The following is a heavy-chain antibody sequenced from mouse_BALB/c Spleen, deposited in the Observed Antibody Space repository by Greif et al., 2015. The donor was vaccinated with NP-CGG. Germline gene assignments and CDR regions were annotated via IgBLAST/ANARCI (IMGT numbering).Heavy chain of an antibody. CDR2: INPNNGGT. Sequence: EVKLVESGPELVKPGASVKIPCKASGYTFTDYNMDWVKQSHGKSLEWIGDINPNNGGTIYNQKFKGKATLTVDKSSSTAYMELRSLTSEDTAVYYCARAGLGWFAYWGQGTLVTVSA. CDR1: GYTFTDYN. CDR3: ARAGLGWFAY. J-gene: IGHJ3*01. D-gene: IGHD4-1*01. V-gene: IGHV1-18*01.